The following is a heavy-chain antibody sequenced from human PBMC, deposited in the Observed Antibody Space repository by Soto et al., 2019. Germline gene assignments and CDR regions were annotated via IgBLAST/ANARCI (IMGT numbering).Heavy chain of an antibody. CDR2: VSGSGGST. V-gene: IGHV3-23*01. CDR1: GFTFSGSA. J-gene: IGHJ4*02. Sequence: GGSLRLSCAASGFTFSGSAMHWVRQASGKGLEWISAVSGSGGSTYYADSVKGRFTISRDNSKDTLYLQMNNLRAEDTAVYYCAKPPDYNWNDYWGQGTLVTVSS. CDR3: AKPPDYNWNDY. D-gene: IGHD1-20*01.